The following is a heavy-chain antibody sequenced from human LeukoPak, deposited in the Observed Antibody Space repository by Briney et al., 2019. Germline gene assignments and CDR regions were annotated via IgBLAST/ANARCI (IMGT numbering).Heavy chain of an antibody. Sequence: SETLSLTCAVYGGSFSGYYWSWIRQPPGKGLEWIGEINHSGSTNYNPSLKSRVTISVDTSKNQFSLKLSSVTAADTAVYYCARYRAEEVRVGKTYYYYYMDVWGKGTTVTVSS. D-gene: IGHD1-14*01. CDR2: INHSGST. CDR1: GGSFSGYY. CDR3: ARYRAEEVRVGKTYYYYYMDV. V-gene: IGHV4-34*01. J-gene: IGHJ6*03.